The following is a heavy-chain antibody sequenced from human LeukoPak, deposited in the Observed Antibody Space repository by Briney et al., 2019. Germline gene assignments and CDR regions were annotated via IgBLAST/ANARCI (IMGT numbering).Heavy chain of an antibody. CDR3: VKESPYPVAGTSRIFYFDN. J-gene: IGHJ4*02. Sequence: PGGSLRLSCAASGFTFSNYAMSWVRQAPGKGLEWVSAVSGTGTTYYADIVKGRFSVSRDISKNTLSLEMNSLRDEDTAVYYCVKESPYPVAGTSRIFYFDNWRQGNLVTVSS. D-gene: IGHD6-19*01. CDR1: GFTFSNYA. V-gene: IGHV3-23*01. CDR2: VSGTGTT.